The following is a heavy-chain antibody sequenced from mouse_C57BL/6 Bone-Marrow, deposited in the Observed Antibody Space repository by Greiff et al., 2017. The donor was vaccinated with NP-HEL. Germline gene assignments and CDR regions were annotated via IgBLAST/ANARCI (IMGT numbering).Heavy chain of an antibody. D-gene: IGHD2-4*01. CDR1: GYTFTDYY. CDR2: IGPGSGST. V-gene: IGHV1-77*01. Sequence: QVQLQQSGAELVKPGASVTISCKASGYTFTDYYINWVKQRPGQGLEWIGKIGPGSGSTSYNEKFKGKATPTADKSSSTAYMQLSSLTSEDSAVYFCAKGDYYDYDFGWYFDVWGTGTTVTVSS. CDR3: AKGDYYDYDFGWYFDV. J-gene: IGHJ1*03.